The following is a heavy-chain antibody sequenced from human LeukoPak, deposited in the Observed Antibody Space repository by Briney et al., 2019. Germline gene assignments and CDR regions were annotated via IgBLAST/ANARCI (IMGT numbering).Heavy chain of an antibody. CDR1: GGSFSGYY. V-gene: IGHV4-34*01. Sequence: SETLSLTCAVYGGSFSGYYWSWIRQPPGKGLEWIGEINHSGSTNYNPSLKSRVTISVDKSKNQFSLKLSSVTAADTAVYYCARGRSGTAMVFDYWGQGTLVTVSS. CDR2: INHSGST. CDR3: ARGRSGTAMVFDY. D-gene: IGHD5-18*01. J-gene: IGHJ4*02.